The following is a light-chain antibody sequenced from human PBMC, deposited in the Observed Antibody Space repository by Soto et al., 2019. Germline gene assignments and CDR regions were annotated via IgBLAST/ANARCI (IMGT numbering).Light chain of an antibody. CDR1: SSDVGGYNY. Sequence: QSALTQPASVSGSPGQSFTISCTGTSSDVGGYNYVSWYQQHPGKAPKFMIYDVSNRPSGVSNRFSGSKSGNTASLTISGLQAEDEADYYCCSYTTSNTRQIVFGTGTKVTVL. J-gene: IGLJ1*01. CDR3: CSYTTSNTRQIV. CDR2: DVS. V-gene: IGLV2-14*01.